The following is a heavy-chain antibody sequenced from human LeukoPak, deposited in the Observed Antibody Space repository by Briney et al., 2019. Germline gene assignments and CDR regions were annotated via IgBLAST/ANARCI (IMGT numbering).Heavy chain of an antibody. J-gene: IGHJ5*02. CDR1: GFTFSSYA. V-gene: IGHV3-23*01. CDR2: ISGSGGST. Sequence: GGSLRLSCAASGFTFSSYAMSWIRQAPRKGMEWVSAISGSGGSTYYADSVKGRFTISRDNSKNTMYLQMNSLSAEDTAVYYCANIGFDWFPWNWFYPWGQGTVVTVSS. CDR3: ANIGFDWFPWNWFYP. D-gene: IGHD3-9*01.